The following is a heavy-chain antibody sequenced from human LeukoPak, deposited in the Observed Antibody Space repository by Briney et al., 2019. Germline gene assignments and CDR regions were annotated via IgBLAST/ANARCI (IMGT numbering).Heavy chain of an antibody. CDR2: INPNSGGT. J-gene: IGHJ4*02. CDR3: ARDQNLLSDASIAAAGSTDY. D-gene: IGHD6-13*01. V-gene: IGHV1-2*02. CDR1: GYTFTGYY. Sequence: ASVKVSCKASGYTFTGYYMHWVRQAPGQGLEWMGWINPNSGGTNYAQKFQGRVTMTRDMSTSTVYMELSSLRSEDTAVYYCARDQNLLSDASIAAAGSTDYWGQGTLVTVSS.